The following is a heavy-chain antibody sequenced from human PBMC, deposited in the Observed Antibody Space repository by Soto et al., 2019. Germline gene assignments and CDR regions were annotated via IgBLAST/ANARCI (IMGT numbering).Heavy chain of an antibody. CDR1: GFPFNTDS. J-gene: IGHJ5*02. D-gene: IGHD5-18*01. V-gene: IGHV3-23*01. CDR2: ISESGDNA. CDR3: AKGGYIYGLDP. Sequence: GESLRLSCAAGGFPFNTDSMSWVRQAPGKGPEWVSAISESGDNAFYADSVQGRFTISRDNSYNILYLQMNSLRAEDTALYFCAKGGYIYGLDPWGQGTLVTVSS.